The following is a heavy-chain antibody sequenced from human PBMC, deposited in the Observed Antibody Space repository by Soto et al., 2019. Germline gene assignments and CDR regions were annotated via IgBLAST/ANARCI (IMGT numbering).Heavy chain of an antibody. D-gene: IGHD2-2*01. CDR1: GYTFTSYG. Sequence: GASVKVSCKASGYTFTSYGISWVRQAPGQGLEWMGWISAYNGNTNYAQKLQGRVTMTTDTSTSTAYMELRSLRSDDTAVYYCARGLRGYCSSTSCYGLGFDYWGQGTLVTVSS. CDR2: ISAYNGNT. CDR3: ARGLRGYCSSTSCYGLGFDY. J-gene: IGHJ4*02. V-gene: IGHV1-18*01.